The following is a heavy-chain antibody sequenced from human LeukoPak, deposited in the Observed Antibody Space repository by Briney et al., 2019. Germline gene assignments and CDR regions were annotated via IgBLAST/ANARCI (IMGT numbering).Heavy chain of an antibody. CDR3: ARSGLNRFDY. V-gene: IGHV3-23*01. Sequence: GGSLRLSCAASGFTFSSYAMSWVRQAPGKGLEWVSTFSGSGGSTYYADSVKGRFSISRDNSKNTLYLQMNSLRAEDTAAYYCARSGLNRFDYWGQGTLVTVFS. D-gene: IGHD2-15*01. CDR1: GFTFSSYA. CDR2: FSGSGGST. J-gene: IGHJ4*02.